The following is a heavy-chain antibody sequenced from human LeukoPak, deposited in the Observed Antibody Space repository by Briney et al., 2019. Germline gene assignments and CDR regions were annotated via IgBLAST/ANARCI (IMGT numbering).Heavy chain of an antibody. J-gene: IGHJ4*02. D-gene: IGHD2-15*01. Sequence: GGSLRLSCAASGFTFSSYSMNWVRQAPGKGLEWVSYISSRSSTIYYADSVKGRFTISRDNAKNSPSLQMNSLRAEDTAVYYCARERSVAATDLDSWGQGTLVTVSS. V-gene: IGHV3-48*04. CDR2: ISSRSSTI. CDR1: GFTFSSYS. CDR3: ARERSVAATDLDS.